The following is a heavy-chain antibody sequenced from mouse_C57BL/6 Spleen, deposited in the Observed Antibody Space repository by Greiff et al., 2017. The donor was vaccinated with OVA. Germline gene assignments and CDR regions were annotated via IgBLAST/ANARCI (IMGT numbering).Heavy chain of an antibody. CDR2: INPSNGGT. CDR1: GYTFTSYW. V-gene: IGHV1-53*01. D-gene: IGHD1-1*01. CDR3: ARSPLHYYGSSTVLWYFDY. Sequence: VQLQQPGTELVKPGASVKLSCKASGYTFTSYWMHWVKQRPGQGLEWIGNINPSNGGTNYNEKFKSKATLTVDKSSSTAYMQLNSLTSEDSAVYYCARSPLHYYGSSTVLWYFDYWGQGTTLTVSS. J-gene: IGHJ2*01.